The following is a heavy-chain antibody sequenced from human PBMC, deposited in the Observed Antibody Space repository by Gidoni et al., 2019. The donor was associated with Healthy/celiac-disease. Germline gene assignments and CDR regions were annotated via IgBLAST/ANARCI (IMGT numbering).Heavy chain of an antibody. CDR3: ATDHSQISGWHPEGFDP. CDR1: GYPFTDYY. Sequence: EVQLVQSGAEVKKPGATVKISCKVSGYPFTDYYMHWVQQAPGKGLEWMGLVDPEDGETIYAEKFQGRVTITADTSTDTAYMELSSLRSEDTAVYYCATDHSQISGWHPEGFDPWGQGTLVTVSS. CDR2: VDPEDGET. D-gene: IGHD6-19*01. V-gene: IGHV1-69-2*01. J-gene: IGHJ5*02.